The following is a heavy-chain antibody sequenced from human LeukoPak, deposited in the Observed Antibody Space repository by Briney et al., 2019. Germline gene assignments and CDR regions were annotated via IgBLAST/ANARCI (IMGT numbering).Heavy chain of an antibody. V-gene: IGHV3-7*01. CDR3: ATPFSSSYEMF. D-gene: IGHD6-13*01. CDR2: IKRDGSER. CDR1: GFTFSSSW. J-gene: IGHJ4*02. Sequence: GGSLRLSCAASGFTFSSSWMSWVRQAPGKGLEWVANIKRDGSERNYVDSVKGRFTISRDNAKGSLYLQMNSLRAEDTAVYYCATPFSSSYEMFWGQGTLVTVSS.